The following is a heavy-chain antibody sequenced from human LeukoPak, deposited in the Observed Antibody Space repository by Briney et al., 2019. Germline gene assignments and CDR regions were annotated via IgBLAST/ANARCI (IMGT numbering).Heavy chain of an antibody. V-gene: IGHV4-59*12. CDR1: GVSISSYY. J-gene: IGHJ5*02. CDR3: ARVIVGAAGSGFDP. Sequence: PSETLSLTCTVSGVSISSYYWSWIRQPPGKGLEWIGYIYYSGSTNYNPSLKSRVTISVDTSKNQFSLKLSSVTAADTAVYYCARVIVGAAGSGFDPWGQGTLVTVSS. CDR2: IYYSGST. D-gene: IGHD1-26*01.